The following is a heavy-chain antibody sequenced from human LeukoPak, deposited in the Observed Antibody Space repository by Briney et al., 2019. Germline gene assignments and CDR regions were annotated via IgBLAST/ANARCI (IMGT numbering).Heavy chain of an antibody. D-gene: IGHD2-15*01. CDR1: GGTFSRYA. CDR2: IIPISDTP. Sequence: ASVKVSCKASGGTFSRYAINWVRQAPGQGLEWMGRIIPISDTPNYAQKFQGRVTITTDESTSTAYMELSGLRSDDTAVYYCARSLVGVTYYFDYWGQGTLVTVSS. CDR3: ARSLVGVTYYFDY. J-gene: IGHJ4*02. V-gene: IGHV1-69*05.